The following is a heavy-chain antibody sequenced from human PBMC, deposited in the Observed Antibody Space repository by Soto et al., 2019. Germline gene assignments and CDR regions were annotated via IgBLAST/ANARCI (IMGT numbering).Heavy chain of an antibody. D-gene: IGHD3-3*01. J-gene: IGHJ6*03. Sequence: SETLSLTCTVSGGSLSNYYWSWIRQPPGKGLEWIGYISYSGSTNYNPSLRSLVSISVDRSKNQFSLRLGSVTAADTAVYHCARIFWNGLRLDYYYMDVWGKGTTVTVSS. CDR3: ARIFWNGLRLDYYYMDV. CDR2: ISYSGST. CDR1: GGSLSNYY. V-gene: IGHV4-59*08.